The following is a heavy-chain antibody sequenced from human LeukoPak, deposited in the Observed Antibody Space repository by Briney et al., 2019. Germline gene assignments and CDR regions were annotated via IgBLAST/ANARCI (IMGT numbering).Heavy chain of an antibody. Sequence: PSESLSLTCTVSGASINNNFWTWIRQPPGKGRKWIGCIYSSGSANYNPSLKSRVIISGDTSKNQTPLNLTSVTAADTAVYFCARHRDYYDTWGHGTLVTVSS. CDR3: ARHRDYYDT. V-gene: IGHV4-59*08. D-gene: IGHD3-22*01. CDR1: GASINNNF. J-gene: IGHJ4*01. CDR2: IYSSGSA.